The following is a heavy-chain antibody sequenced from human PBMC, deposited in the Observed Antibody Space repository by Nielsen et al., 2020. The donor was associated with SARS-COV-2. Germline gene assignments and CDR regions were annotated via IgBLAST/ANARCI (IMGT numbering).Heavy chain of an antibody. CDR1: GFSFRRYA. CDR2: IGTTGDKT. J-gene: IGHJ4*02. V-gene: IGHV3-23*01. CDR3: AKISGSQRHYFDF. D-gene: IGHD1-26*01. Sequence: GFSFRRYAMPSVRQAPGTGLERVSYIGTTGDKTFYADSVKGRFTISRDNSKNTLYLQLNSLRAEDTAVFYCAKISGSQRHYFDFWGQGALVTVSS.